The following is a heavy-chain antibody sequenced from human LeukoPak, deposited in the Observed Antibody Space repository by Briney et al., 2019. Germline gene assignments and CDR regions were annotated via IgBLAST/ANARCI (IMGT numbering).Heavy chain of an antibody. J-gene: IGHJ4*02. CDR2: ISSSSSYI. D-gene: IGHD3-3*01. CDR1: GFTFSSYS. V-gene: IGHV3-21*01. CDR3: ARAHIGVVIRRD. Sequence: GGSLRLSCAASGFTFSSYSMNWVRQAPGKGLEWVSSISSSSSYIYYADSAKGRFTISRDNAKNSLYLQMNSLRAEDTAVYYCARAHIGVVIRRDWGQGTLVTVSS.